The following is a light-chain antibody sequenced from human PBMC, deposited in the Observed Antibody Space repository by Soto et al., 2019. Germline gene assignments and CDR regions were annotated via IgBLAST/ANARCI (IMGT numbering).Light chain of an antibody. J-gene: IGLJ1*01. CDR1: SSNIGAGYD. CDR2: LNV. CDR3: QPYDDSFSGSDV. V-gene: IGLV1-40*01. Sequence: QSVLTQPPSVSGAPGQRVITSCTGSSSNIGAGYDVNWYQQLPGTAPKLLIYLNVNRPSGVPDRFSGSKSATSASLAISGLQAEDEAEYYCQPYDDSFSGSDVFGTGTKSPS.